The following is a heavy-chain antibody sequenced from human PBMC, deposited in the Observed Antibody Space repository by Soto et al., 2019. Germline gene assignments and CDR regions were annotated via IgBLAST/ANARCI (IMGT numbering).Heavy chain of an antibody. Sequence: EVQLVESGGGLVQPGGSLTLSCAASGFTFGRHWMHWIRQTPGEGLVLISRVNPDATITDYADSVRGRFTISRDNAKSTLYLEMHSLTAEDTGVYYCARPKGAAYSAFDIWGQGSKGTVSS. CDR1: GFTFGRHW. CDR2: VNPDATIT. J-gene: IGHJ3*02. CDR3: ARPKGAAYSAFDI. V-gene: IGHV3-74*01. D-gene: IGHD2-21*01.